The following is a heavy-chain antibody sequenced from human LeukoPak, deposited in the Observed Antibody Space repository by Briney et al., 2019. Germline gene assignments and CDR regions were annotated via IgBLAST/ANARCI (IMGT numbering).Heavy chain of an antibody. CDR1: GGTFSSYA. CDR3: ARVEAAAGTSDY. CDR2: IIPILGIA. V-gene: IGHV1-69*04. Sequence: SVKVSCKASGGTFSSYAISWVRQAPGQGLEWMGRIIPILGIANYAQKFQGRVTITADKSSSTAYMELSSLRSEDTAVYYCARVEAAAGTSDYWGQGTLVTVSS. D-gene: IGHD6-13*01. J-gene: IGHJ4*02.